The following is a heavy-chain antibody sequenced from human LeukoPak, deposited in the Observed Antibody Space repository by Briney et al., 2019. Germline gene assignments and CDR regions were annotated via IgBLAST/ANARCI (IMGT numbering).Heavy chain of an antibody. CDR1: GVTFTTYS. V-gene: IGHV3-30-3*01. D-gene: IGHD6-25*01. CDR3: AIERHSSGKAGTFNF. J-gene: IGHJ3*01. Sequence: GGSLRPSCAASGVTFTTYSMHWVRQAPGRGLEWVSVTSYDGSIKVYAESVKGRFTISRDNSENTLYLQMNSLKFEDTAMYYCAIERHSSGKAGTFNFWGRGTMVTISS. CDR2: TSYDGSIK.